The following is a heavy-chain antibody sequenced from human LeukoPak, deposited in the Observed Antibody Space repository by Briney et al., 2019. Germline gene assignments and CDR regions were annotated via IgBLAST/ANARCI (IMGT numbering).Heavy chain of an antibody. Sequence: GGSLRLSCAASGFTFSSYSMNWVRQAPGKGLEWVSSISSSSSYIYYADSVKGRFTISRDNAKNSLYLQMNSLRAEDTAVYYCARDSGGYDSDAFDIWGQGTMVTVSS. J-gene: IGHJ3*02. CDR3: ARDSGGYDSDAFDI. CDR1: GFTFSSYS. V-gene: IGHV3-21*01. CDR2: ISSSSSYI. D-gene: IGHD5-12*01.